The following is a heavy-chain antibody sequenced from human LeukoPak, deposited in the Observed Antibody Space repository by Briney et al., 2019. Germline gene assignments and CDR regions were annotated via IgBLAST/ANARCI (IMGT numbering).Heavy chain of an antibody. Sequence: GGSLRLSCAASGFTFSSYAMHWVCQAPGKGLEYVSAISSNGGSTYYANSVKGRFTISRDNSKNTLYLQMGSLRAEDMAVYYCAKSSGDYWGQGTLVTVSS. D-gene: IGHD3-10*01. J-gene: IGHJ4*02. CDR2: ISSNGGST. V-gene: IGHV3-64*01. CDR1: GFTFSSYA. CDR3: AKSSGDY.